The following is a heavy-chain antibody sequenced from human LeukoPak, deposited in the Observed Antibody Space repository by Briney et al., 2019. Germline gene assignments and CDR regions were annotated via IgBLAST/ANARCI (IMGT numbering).Heavy chain of an antibody. CDR3: ARDPARDYDFWSGHLSRHYYYYYMDV. J-gene: IGHJ6*03. D-gene: IGHD3-3*01. Sequence: GGSLRLSCAASGFTFSSYAMHWVRQAPGKGLEWVAVISYDGSNKYYADSVKGRFTISRDNSKNTLYLQMNSLRAEDTAVYYCARDPARDYDFWSGHLSRHYYYYYMDVWGKGTTVTVSS. CDR2: ISYDGSNK. V-gene: IGHV3-30*04. CDR1: GFTFSSYA.